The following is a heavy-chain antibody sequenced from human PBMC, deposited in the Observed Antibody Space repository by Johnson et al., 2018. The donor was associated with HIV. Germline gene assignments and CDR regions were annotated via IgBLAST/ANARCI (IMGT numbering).Heavy chain of an antibody. CDR1: GFTFSSYG. CDR3: ATDIVVVLAVTGTGAAFDI. Sequence: QVQLVESGGGVVQPGTSLRLSCAASGFTFSSYGMHWVRQAPGKGLEWVAFIRYDGSNKYYADSVKGRFTISRDNSKNTLYLQMNSLRAEDTAVYYCATDIVVVLAVTGTGAAFDIWGQGTMVTVSS. CDR2: IRYDGSNK. V-gene: IGHV3-30*02. D-gene: IGHD2-15*01. J-gene: IGHJ3*02.